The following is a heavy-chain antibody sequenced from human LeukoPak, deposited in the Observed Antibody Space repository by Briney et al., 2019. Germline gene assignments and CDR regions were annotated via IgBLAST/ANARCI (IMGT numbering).Heavy chain of an antibody. J-gene: IGHJ4*02. V-gene: IGHV3-23*01. CDR2: ISGSGGST. CDR3: AKGSVRYSSSGEGQK. D-gene: IGHD6-13*01. CDR1: GFTFSSYA. Sequence: PGGSLRLSCAASGFTFSSYAMSWVRQAPGKGLEWVSAISGSGGSTYYADSVKGRFTISRDNSKNTLYLQMNSLRAEDTAVYYCAKGSVRYSSSGEGQKWGQGTLVTVSS.